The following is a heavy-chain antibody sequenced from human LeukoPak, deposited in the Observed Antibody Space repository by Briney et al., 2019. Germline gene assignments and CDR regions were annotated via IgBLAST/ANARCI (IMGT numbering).Heavy chain of an antibody. CDR2: ISSSGSTI. V-gene: IGHV3-11*01. Sequence: PGGSLRLSCAASGFTFSDYYMSWIRQAPGKGLEWVSYISSSGSTIYYADSVKGRFTISRDNAKNSLYLQMNSLRAEDSAVYYCARDEQQLVRPFDYWGQGTLVTVSS. J-gene: IGHJ4*02. D-gene: IGHD6-13*01. CDR1: GFTFSDYY. CDR3: ARDEQQLVRPFDY.